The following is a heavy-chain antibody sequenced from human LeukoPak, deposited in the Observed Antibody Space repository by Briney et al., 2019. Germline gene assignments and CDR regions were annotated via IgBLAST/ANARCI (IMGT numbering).Heavy chain of an antibody. CDR1: GYSISSGYY. D-gene: IGHD3-10*01. CDR3: ARLMVRGVEPRPIDY. J-gene: IGHJ4*02. Sequence: KPSETLSLTCTASGYSISSGYYWGWIRQPPGKGLEWIGSIYHSGSSYYNPSLKSRVTISVDTSKNQLSLKLSSVTAADTAVYYCARLMVRGVEPRPIDYRGQGTLVTVSS. CDR2: IYHSGSS. V-gene: IGHV4-38-2*02.